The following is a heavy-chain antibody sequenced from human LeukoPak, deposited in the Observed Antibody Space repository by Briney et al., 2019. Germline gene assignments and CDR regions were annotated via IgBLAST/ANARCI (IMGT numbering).Heavy chain of an antibody. CDR1: GFTFSSYS. CDR3: AREGRLRPSHIDY. D-gene: IGHD2-15*01. V-gene: IGHV3-21*01. Sequence: PGGSLRLSCAASGFTFSSYSMNWVRQAPGKGLEWVSSISSSSSYIYYADSVKGRFTISRDNAQNLLYLQMNSLRAEDTAVYYCAREGRLRPSHIDYWGQGTLVTVSS. CDR2: ISSSSSYI. J-gene: IGHJ4*02.